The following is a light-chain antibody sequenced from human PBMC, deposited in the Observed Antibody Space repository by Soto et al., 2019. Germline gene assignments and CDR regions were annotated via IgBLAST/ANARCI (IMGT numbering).Light chain of an antibody. J-gene: IGKJ1*01. V-gene: IGKV3-20*01. CDR1: QSVSNNY. CDR2: GAS. Sequence: EIVLTQSPGTLSLSPGERATLSCRASQSVSNNYLAWYQQKPGQAPRLLIYGASNRATGIPDRFSGSGSGTDFALTIRRLEPEDFAVYYCKLGVCSGTFGQATKVDIK. CDR3: KLGVCSGT.